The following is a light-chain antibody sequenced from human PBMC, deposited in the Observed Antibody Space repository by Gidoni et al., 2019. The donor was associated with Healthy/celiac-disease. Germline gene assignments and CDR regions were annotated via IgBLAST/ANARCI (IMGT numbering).Light chain of an antibody. J-gene: IGKJ3*01. CDR3: QKYNSAPRT. CDR1: QGISNY. Sequence: LQMPHSPSSLSASVGDRVTITCRASQGISNYLAWYQQKPGKVPKLLIYAASTLQSGVPSRFSGSGSGTDFTLTISSLQPEDVATYYCQKYNSAPRTFXPXTKVDIK. CDR2: AAS. V-gene: IGKV1-27*01.